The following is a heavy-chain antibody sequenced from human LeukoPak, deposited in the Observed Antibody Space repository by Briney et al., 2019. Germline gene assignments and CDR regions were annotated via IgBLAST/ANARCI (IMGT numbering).Heavy chain of an antibody. CDR2: IRYDGSNK. V-gene: IGHV3-30*02. CDR3: AKSRVPAARMDVFDY. Sequence: GGSLRLSCAASGFTFGSYGMHWVRQAPGKGLEWVAFIRYDGSNKYYADSVKGRFTISRDNSKNTLYLQMNSLRAEDTAVYYCAKSRVPAARMDVFDYWGQGTLVTVSS. D-gene: IGHD2-2*01. J-gene: IGHJ4*02. CDR1: GFTFGSYG.